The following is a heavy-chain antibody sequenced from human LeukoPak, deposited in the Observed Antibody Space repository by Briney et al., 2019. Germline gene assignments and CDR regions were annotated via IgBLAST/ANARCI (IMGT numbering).Heavy chain of an antibody. CDR2: IIPIFGTA. D-gene: IGHD6-13*01. J-gene: IGHJ3*02. CDR3: ARQIIGYSSSWYEDAFDI. CDR1: GGTFSSYA. V-gene: IGHV1-69*01. Sequence: ASVKVSCKASGGTFSSYAISWVRQAPGQGLEWMGGIIPIFGTANYAQKFQGRVTITADESTSTAYMELSSLRSEDTAVYYCARQIIGYSSSWYEDAFDIWGQGAMVTVSS.